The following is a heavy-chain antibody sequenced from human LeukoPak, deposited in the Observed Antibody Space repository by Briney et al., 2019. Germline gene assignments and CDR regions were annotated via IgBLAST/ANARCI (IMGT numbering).Heavy chain of an antibody. J-gene: IGHJ6*02. CDR2: MNPNSGNT. CDR3: ARSYYDSSGYYYYGMDV. V-gene: IGHV1-8*01. D-gene: IGHD3-22*01. Sequence: ASVKVSCKASGYTSTSYDINWVRQATGQGLEWMGWMNPNSGNTGYAQKFQGRVTMTRNTSISTAYMELSSLRSEDTAVYYCARSYYDSSGYYYYGMDVWGQGTTVTVSS. CDR1: GYTSTSYD.